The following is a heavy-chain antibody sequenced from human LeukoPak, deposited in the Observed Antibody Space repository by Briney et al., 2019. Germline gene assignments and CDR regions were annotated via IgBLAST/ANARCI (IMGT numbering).Heavy chain of an antibody. CDR2: IYYSGST. CDR1: GGSISSYY. Sequence: SETLSLTCTVSGGSISSYYWSWIRQPPGKGLEWIGYIYYSGSTNYNPSLKSRVTISVDTSKNQFSLRLSSVTAADTAVYYCARDFPSIAAAASLWGQGTLVTVSS. J-gene: IGHJ4*02. CDR3: ARDFPSIAAAASL. V-gene: IGHV4-59*01. D-gene: IGHD6-13*01.